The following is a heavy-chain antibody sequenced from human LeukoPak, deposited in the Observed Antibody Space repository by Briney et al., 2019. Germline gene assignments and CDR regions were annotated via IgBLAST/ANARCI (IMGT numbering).Heavy chain of an antibody. CDR3: AKDYCGGDCYSGWYFDL. J-gene: IGHJ2*01. V-gene: IGHV3-9*01. CDR1: GFTFEVFA. CDR2: ISNNSDTI. Sequence: GGSLRLSCAPSGFTFEVFAMHWVRQAPGKGLGWVSGISNNSDTIAYADSVKGRFTISRDNAKNSLYLQMNSLRAEDTALYYCAKDYCGGDCYSGWYFDLWGRGTLITVSS. D-gene: IGHD2-21*02.